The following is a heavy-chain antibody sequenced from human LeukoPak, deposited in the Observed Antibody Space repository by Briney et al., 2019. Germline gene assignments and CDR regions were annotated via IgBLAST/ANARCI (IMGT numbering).Heavy chain of an antibody. CDR3: ARDARGSDWYFDL. Sequence: ASVKVSCKASGYTFIGYYMHWVRQAPGQGLEWMGWINPDSGGTSYAQNFQGSVTMTRDTSISTAYMELSRLRSDDTAVYYCARDARGSDWYFDLWGRGTLVTVSS. CDR2: INPDSGGT. CDR1: GYTFIGYY. D-gene: IGHD3-10*01. J-gene: IGHJ2*01. V-gene: IGHV1-2*02.